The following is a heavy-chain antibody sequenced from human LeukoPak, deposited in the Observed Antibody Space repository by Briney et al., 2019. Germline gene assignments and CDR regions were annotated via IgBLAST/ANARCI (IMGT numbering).Heavy chain of an antibody. J-gene: IGHJ4*02. V-gene: IGHV1-2*02. CDR3: ACWDIAAADRPPFDY. D-gene: IGHD6-13*01. Sequence: ASVKVSCKASGYTFTGYYMHWVRQAPGQGLEWMGWINPNSGGTNYAQKFQGRVTMTRDTSISTAYMELSRLRSDDTAVYYCACWDIAAADRPPFDYWGQGTLVTVSS. CDR2: INPNSGGT. CDR1: GYTFTGYY.